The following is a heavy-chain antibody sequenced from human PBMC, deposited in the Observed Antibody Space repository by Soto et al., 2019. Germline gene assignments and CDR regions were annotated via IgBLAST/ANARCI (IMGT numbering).Heavy chain of an antibody. Sequence: GGSLRLSCAASGFTFSSYSMNWVRQAPGKGLEWVSSISSSSSYIYYADSVKGRFTISRDNAKNSLYLQMNSLRAEDTAVYYCARMVPLAAASGYYYYYMDVWGKGTTVTVSS. V-gene: IGHV3-21*01. CDR3: ARMVPLAAASGYYYYYMDV. CDR2: ISSSSSYI. D-gene: IGHD6-13*01. CDR1: GFTFSSYS. J-gene: IGHJ6*03.